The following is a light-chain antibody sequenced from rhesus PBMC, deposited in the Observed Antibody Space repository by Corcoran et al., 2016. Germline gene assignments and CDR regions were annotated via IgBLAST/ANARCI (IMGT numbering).Light chain of an antibody. CDR1: QSVSRS. CDR2: GAS. V-gene: IGKV3-42*03. J-gene: IGKJ2*01. Sequence: EIVLTQSPATLSLSPGERATLSCRASQSVSRSLAWYQQKPGQVPRLLFHGASSRATGIPERFRGNGSWTDFTLTISSLEPEDFAVYYCPQYTNWPYSFGQGTKVEIK. CDR3: PQYTNWPYS.